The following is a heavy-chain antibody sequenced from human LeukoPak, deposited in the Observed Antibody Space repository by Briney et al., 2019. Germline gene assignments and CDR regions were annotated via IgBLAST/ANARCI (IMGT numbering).Heavy chain of an antibody. D-gene: IGHD2-15*01. CDR3: ASGLLGCRGGSCYPTDY. V-gene: IGHV3-30*03. CDR1: GFTFSSYG. Sequence: GGSLRLSCAASGFTFSSYGMHWVSQAPGKGWEWVAVISDNGNDKYCVDSVRGRFPNSRDNSKNTVYLQMNSLRPEDTALYYCASGLLGCRGGSCYPTDYWGQGTLVTVSS. J-gene: IGHJ4*02. CDR2: ISDNGNDK.